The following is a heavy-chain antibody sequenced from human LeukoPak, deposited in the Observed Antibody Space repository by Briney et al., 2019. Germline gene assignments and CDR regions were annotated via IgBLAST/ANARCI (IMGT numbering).Heavy chain of an antibody. CDR3: AKGKGYSSSSSDH. J-gene: IGHJ5*02. Sequence: GGSLRLSCAASGFTFNSHAMNWVRQAPGKGLEWVSAISGSDGSTYYADSVKGRFTISRDNSKNTLYLQMNSPRAEDTAVYHCAKGKGYSSSSSDHWGQGTLVTVSS. V-gene: IGHV3-23*01. D-gene: IGHD6-6*01. CDR1: GFTFNSHA. CDR2: ISGSDGST.